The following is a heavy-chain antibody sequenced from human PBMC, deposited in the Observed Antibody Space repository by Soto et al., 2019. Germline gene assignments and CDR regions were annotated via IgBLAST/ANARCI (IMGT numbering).Heavy chain of an antibody. CDR2: ISASGDT. J-gene: IGHJ4*02. CDR3: VRSGYLNRDFDL. CDR1: GYRLISYG. Sequence: XSVKVACKASGYRLISYGIIWVRQAPGQGLEWMGWISASGDTNYAQKLQGRVTVTADTSTSTAYMELRSLRSDDTAVYYCVRSGYLNRDFDLWAQGTLVTVSS. V-gene: IGHV1-18*04. D-gene: IGHD3-22*01.